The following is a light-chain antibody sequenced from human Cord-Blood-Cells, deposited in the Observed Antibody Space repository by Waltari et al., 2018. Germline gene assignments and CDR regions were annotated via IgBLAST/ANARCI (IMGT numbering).Light chain of an antibody. CDR2: GAS. CDR3: QQYNNWPYT. CDR1: QRVSNN. J-gene: IGKJ2*01. V-gene: IGKV3-15*01. Sequence: EIVMTQSPATRSVSPGERATLACRASQRVSNNLAWYQQNPGQAPRLLIYGASTRATGIPARFSGSGSGTEFTLTISSLQSEDFAVYYCQQYNNWPYTFGQGTKLEIK.